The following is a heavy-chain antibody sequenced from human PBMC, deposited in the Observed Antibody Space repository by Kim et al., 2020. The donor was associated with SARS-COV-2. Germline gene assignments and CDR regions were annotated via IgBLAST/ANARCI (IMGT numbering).Heavy chain of an antibody. CDR1: GFSFGDYA. CDR3: VKDRSDYGHPYIYLGMDV. J-gene: IGHJ6*02. D-gene: IGHD4-17*01. CDR2: IRGNSDGT. Sequence: GGSLRLSCAASGFSFGDYAMSWVRQAPGQGLEWVSSIRGNSDGTFSAASVRGRFATSRDNSKNTLYLQMNNLKAEDTALYYCVKDRSDYGHPYIYLGMDVWGQGITVTVSS. V-gene: IGHV3-23*01.